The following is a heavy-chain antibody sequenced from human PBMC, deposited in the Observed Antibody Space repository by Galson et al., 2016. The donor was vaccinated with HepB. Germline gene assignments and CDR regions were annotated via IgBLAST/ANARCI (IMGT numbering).Heavy chain of an antibody. CDR2: INADGTAT. CDR1: GLDFRRYW. Sequence: SLRLSCAVSGLDFRRYWMHWVRQTPGKGLVWVSRINADGTATGYADSVKGRFTISRDDAKNTLYLQMNTLRVEDTAVYYCTRETRWYFDLWGRGPLLTVAS. V-gene: IGHV3-74*01. J-gene: IGHJ2*01. CDR3: TRETRWYFDL.